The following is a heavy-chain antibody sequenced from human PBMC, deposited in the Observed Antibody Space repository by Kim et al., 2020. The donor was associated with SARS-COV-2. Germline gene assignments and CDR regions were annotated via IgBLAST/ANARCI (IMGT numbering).Heavy chain of an antibody. CDR3: AREMGYDILTGYYGFDY. CDR1: GFTFSSYS. J-gene: IGHJ4*02. D-gene: IGHD3-9*01. CDR2: ISSSSSTI. Sequence: GGSLRLSCAASGFTFSSYSMNWVRQAPGKGLEWVSYISSSSSTIYYADSVKGRFTISIDNAKNSLYLQMNSLRDEDTAVYYCAREMGYDILTGYYGFDYCCQGILVTVYS. V-gene: IGHV3-48*02.